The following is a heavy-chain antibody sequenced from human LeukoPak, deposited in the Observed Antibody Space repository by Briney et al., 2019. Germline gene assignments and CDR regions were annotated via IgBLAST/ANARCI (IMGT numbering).Heavy chain of an antibody. CDR3: ARGSVRGEFDP. CDR2: IYSDNT. Sequence: GGSLRLSCTVSGFTVSTNSMSWVRQAPGKGLEWVSFIYSDNTHYSDSVKGRFTISRDNSKNTLYLQMNSLRAEDTAVYYCARGSVRGEFDPWGQGTLVTVSS. J-gene: IGHJ5*02. CDR1: GFTVSTNS. D-gene: IGHD3-10*01. V-gene: IGHV3-53*01.